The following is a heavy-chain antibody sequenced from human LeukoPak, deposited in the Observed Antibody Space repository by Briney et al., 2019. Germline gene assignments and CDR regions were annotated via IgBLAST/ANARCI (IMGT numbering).Heavy chain of an antibody. CDR2: INSDGSST. J-gene: IGHJ4*02. CDR3: ARGGGYSNGLFDY. V-gene: IGHV3-74*01. D-gene: IGHD5-18*01. Sequence: PGGSLRLSCAASGFTSSTYWMHWIRQAPGKGLVWVSRINSDGSSTSYADSVKGRFTISRDNAENTLYLQMNSLRAEDTAVYYCARGGGYSNGLFDYWGQGTLVTVSS. CDR1: GFTSSTYW.